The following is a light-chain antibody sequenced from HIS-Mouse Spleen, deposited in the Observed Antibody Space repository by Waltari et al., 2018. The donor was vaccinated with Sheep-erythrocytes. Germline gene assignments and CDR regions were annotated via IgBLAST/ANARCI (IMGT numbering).Light chain of an antibody. CDR3: SSYTSSSTYV. V-gene: IGLV2-14*01. CDR1: SSDVGGYNY. J-gene: IGLJ1*01. CDR2: EVS. Sequence: QSALTQPASVSGPPGQSITISCTGTSSDVGGYNYVSCYQQHPGKAPKLMIYEVSNRPSGVSNRFSGSKSGNTASLTISGLQAEDEADYYCSSYTSSSTYVFGTGTKVTVL.